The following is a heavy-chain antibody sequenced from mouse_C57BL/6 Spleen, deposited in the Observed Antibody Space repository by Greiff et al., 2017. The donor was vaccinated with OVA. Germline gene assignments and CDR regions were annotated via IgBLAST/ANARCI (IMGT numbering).Heavy chain of an antibody. CDR3: AMNWDVRDYYAMDY. CDR1: GFTFSDYG. Sequence: EVMLVESGGGLVKPGGSLKLSCAASGFTFSDYGMHWVRQAPEKGLEWVAYISSGSSTIYYADTVKGRFTISRDNAKNTLFLQMNSLRSEDTAMDYCAMNWDVRDYYAMDYWGQGTSVTVSS. CDR2: ISSGSSTI. V-gene: IGHV5-17*01. D-gene: IGHD4-1*01. J-gene: IGHJ4*01.